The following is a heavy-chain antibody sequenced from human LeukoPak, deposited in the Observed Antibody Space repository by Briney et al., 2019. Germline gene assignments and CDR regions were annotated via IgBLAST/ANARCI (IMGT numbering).Heavy chain of an antibody. CDR2: IYYSGST. Sequence: SETLSLTCTVSGGSISSSRYYWGWIRQPPGKGLEWIGSIYYSGSTYYNPSLKSRVTISVDTSKNQFSLKLSSVTAADTAVYYCASPLSGWSRQWDYWGQGTLVTVSS. D-gene: IGHD6-19*01. V-gene: IGHV4-39*01. CDR1: GGSISSSRYY. J-gene: IGHJ4*02. CDR3: ASPLSGWSRQWDY.